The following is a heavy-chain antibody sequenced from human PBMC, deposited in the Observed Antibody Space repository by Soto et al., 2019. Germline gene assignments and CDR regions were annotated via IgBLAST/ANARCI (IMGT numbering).Heavy chain of an antibody. CDR1: GGPFNDYY. CDR3: ARVERGTRTTVGASFDL. V-gene: IGHV4-34*01. Sequence: QMQLQQWGAGLLKPSETLSLTCAVYGGPFNDYYWSWIRQPPGAGLEWIGEINHRGSTHDNPSLKSRVNLSVATSKSQFSLKLSSVTAADTAVYYCARVERGTRTTVGASFDLWGQGTMVTVSS. CDR2: INHRGST. J-gene: IGHJ3*01. D-gene: IGHD1-1*01.